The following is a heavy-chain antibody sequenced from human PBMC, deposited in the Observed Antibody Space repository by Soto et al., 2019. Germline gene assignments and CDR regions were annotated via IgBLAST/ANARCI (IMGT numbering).Heavy chain of an antibody. CDR2: ISAYNGNT. D-gene: IGHD6-6*01. V-gene: IGHV1-18*01. CDR3: ASGLAPYYYGMDV. Sequence: QVQLVQSGAEVKKPGASVKVSCKASGYTFTSYGISWVRQAPGQGLEWMGWISAYNGNTNYAQKLQGRVTMTTDTSASKAYVGLRSLRSDDTAVYYCASGLAPYYYGMDVWGQGTTVTVSS. CDR1: GYTFTSYG. J-gene: IGHJ6*02.